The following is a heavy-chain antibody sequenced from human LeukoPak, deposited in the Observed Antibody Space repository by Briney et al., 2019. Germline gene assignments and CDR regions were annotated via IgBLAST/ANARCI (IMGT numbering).Heavy chain of an antibody. Sequence: PGGTLSLSCAASGFGFSVYWMHWVRQPPGKGLVWVAHINEDGTSASHADSVKGRFTISRDNAKHTLYLQMNSLTVEDTAVYYCARVPTNSYGFGQWGQGSLVTVSS. CDR2: INEDGTSA. CDR1: GFGFSVYW. J-gene: IGHJ4*02. CDR3: ARVPTNSYGFGQ. D-gene: IGHD5-18*01. V-gene: IGHV3-74*01.